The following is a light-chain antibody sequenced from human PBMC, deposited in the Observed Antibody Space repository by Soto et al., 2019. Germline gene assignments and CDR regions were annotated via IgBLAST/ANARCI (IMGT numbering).Light chain of an antibody. Sequence: QLVLTQPPPASASLGASVTLTCTLSSGYSNYKVDWYQQRPGKGPRFVMRVGTGGIVGSKGDGIPDRFSVLGSGLNRYLTIKNIQEEDESDYHCGADHGSGSNFEVVFGGGTKLTVL. V-gene: IGLV9-49*01. CDR1: SGYSNYK. CDR3: GADHGSGSNFEVV. CDR2: VGTGGIVG. J-gene: IGLJ2*01.